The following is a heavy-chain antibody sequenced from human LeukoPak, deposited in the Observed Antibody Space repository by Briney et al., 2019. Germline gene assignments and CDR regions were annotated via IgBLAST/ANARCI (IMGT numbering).Heavy chain of an antibody. CDR1: GFTSSNYG. J-gene: IGHJ4*02. CDR2: ISGSGGTT. Sequence: GGALRLSCAASGFTSSNYGMSWGRHAPGKGLEWISAISGSGGTTCYADSVKGRFTISRDNPTNTLFLQLNSLRYAGRAVYYWAGDEGYWGQGTMVTVSS. V-gene: IGHV3-23*01. CDR3: AGDEGY.